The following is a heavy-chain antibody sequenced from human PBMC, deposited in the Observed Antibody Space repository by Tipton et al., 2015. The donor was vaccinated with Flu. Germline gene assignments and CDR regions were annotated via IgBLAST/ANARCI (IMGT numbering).Heavy chain of an antibody. J-gene: IGHJ5*02. Sequence: LRLSCAVSGDYISGDYFWDWIRQPPGKGLEWIATIHRSGSTRYNPSLNSRVTISVDTSKNQFSLEMRSVTAADMAVYFCARRDLSNYVSDPKNWFDRWGQGTLVTVSS. D-gene: IGHD4-11*01. CDR1: GDYISGDYF. CDR2: IHRSGST. CDR3: ARRDLSNYVSDPKNWFDR. V-gene: IGHV4-38-2*01.